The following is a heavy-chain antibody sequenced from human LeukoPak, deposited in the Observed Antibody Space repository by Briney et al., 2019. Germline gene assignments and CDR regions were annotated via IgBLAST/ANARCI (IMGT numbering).Heavy chain of an antibody. CDR1: GFTFSSYA. CDR3: AKGPDIVDTAMAFDPDYYFDY. J-gene: IGHJ4*02. V-gene: IGHV3-23*01. CDR2: ISGSGGST. D-gene: IGHD5-18*01. Sequence: GGSLRLSCAASGFTFSSYAMSWVRQAPGKGLEWVSAISGSGGSTYYADSVKGRFTISRDNSKNTLYLQMNSLRAEDTAVYYCAKGPDIVDTAMAFDPDYYFDYWGQGTLVTVSS.